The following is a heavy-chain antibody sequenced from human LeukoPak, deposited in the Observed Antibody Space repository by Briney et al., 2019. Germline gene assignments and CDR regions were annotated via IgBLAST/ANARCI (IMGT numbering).Heavy chain of an antibody. CDR2: INHSGST. CDR3: ARARGYWYSSGRAWFDP. V-gene: IGHV4-34*01. Sequence: SETLSLTCAVYGGSFSGYYWSWIRQPPGKGLEWIGEINHSGSTNYNPSLKGRVTISVDTSKNQFSLKLSSVTAADTAVYYCARARGYWYSSGRAWFDPWGQGTLVTVSS. CDR1: GGSFSGYY. D-gene: IGHD6-19*01. J-gene: IGHJ5*02.